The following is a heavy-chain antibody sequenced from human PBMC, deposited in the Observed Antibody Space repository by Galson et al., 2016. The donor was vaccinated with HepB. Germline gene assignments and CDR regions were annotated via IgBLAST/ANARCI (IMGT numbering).Heavy chain of an antibody. V-gene: IGHV3-33*01. D-gene: IGHD2-21*01. Sequence: SLRLSCAASGFSFRTFAMNWVRQAPGKGLEWVAVIWDDGSQKYVAESLRARFSISRDNSKNTLYLHMNNLRADDTAVYYCARPQWNIVVSGGMDVWGQGTTVAVSS. CDR3: ARPQWNIVVSGGMDV. CDR1: GFSFRTFA. J-gene: IGHJ6*02. CDR2: IWDDGSQK.